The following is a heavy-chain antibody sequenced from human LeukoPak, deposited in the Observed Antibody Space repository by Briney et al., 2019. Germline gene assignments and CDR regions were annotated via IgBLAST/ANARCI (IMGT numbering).Heavy chain of an antibody. V-gene: IGHV1-2*06. J-gene: IGHJ3*02. CDR3: ARVLRDDSSGYYYSPRGNAFDI. Sequence: ASVKVSCKASGYIFTDYYMHWVRQAPGQGLEWMGRINPNSGGTNYAQKFQGRVTMTRDTSISTAYMELSRLRSDDTAVYYCARVLRDDSSGYYYSPRGNAFDIWGQGTMVTVSS. D-gene: IGHD3-22*01. CDR1: GYIFTDYY. CDR2: INPNSGGT.